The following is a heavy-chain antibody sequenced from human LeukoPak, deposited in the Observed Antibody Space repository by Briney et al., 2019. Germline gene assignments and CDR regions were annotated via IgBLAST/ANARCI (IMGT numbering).Heavy chain of an antibody. J-gene: IGHJ5*02. CDR1: GGSISSGGYS. CDR2: INHSGST. Sequence: SQTLSPTCAVSGGSISSGGYSWSWIRQPPGKGLEWIGEINHSGSTNYNPSLKSRVTISVDTSKNQFSLKLSSVTAADTAVYYCARAPRYQLLKYNWFDPWGQGTLVTVSS. D-gene: IGHD2-2*01. CDR3: ARAPRYQLLKYNWFDP. V-gene: IGHV4-30-2*01.